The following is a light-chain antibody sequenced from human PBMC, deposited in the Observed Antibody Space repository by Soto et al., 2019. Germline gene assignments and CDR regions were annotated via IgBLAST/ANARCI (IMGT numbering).Light chain of an antibody. J-gene: IGKJ4*01. CDR2: DAS. Sequence: EIVLTQSPATLSLSPGERATLSCRASQSVSSYLAWYQQKPGQAPRLLIYDASNRATGIPARFSGSGSGTEFSITISSLEPEDVAVYYCQQRSNWPRITFGGGTKVEIK. CDR3: QQRSNWPRIT. CDR1: QSVSSY. V-gene: IGKV3-11*01.